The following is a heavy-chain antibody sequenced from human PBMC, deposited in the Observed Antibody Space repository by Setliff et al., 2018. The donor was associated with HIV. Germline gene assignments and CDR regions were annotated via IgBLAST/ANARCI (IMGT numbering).Heavy chain of an antibody. D-gene: IGHD1-7*01. Sequence: GGSLRLSCAASGFTFSAHGMHWVRQAPGKGLEWVAFINYDESSEYYVDSVKGRGTISRDNSKNTVDLQMNSLRAEDTAVYYCAKDGDYSNWDYDAFDIWGQGTMVTVSS. CDR2: INYDESSE. CDR1: GFTFSAHG. J-gene: IGHJ3*02. CDR3: AKDGDYSNWDYDAFDI. V-gene: IGHV3-30*02.